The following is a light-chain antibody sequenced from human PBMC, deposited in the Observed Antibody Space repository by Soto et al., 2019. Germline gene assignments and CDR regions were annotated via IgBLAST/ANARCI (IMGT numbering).Light chain of an antibody. J-gene: IGKJ4*01. CDR3: QPYDNLPLT. V-gene: IGKV1-33*01. Sequence: DIQMTQSPSSLSASVGDRVTITCQASQDISKYLNWYQQKPGKAPKLLIYGASNLETGVPSRFSGSGSGTDFTFTISSLQPEDIATYYCQPYDNLPLTFGGGTKVEIK. CDR2: GAS. CDR1: QDISKY.